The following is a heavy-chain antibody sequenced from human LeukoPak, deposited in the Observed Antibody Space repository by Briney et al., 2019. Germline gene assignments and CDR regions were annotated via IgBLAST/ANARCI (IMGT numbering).Heavy chain of an antibody. CDR1: GGPISSYY. D-gene: IGHD3-10*01. V-gene: IGHV4-4*07. J-gene: IGHJ5*02. CDR2: IYTSGST. CDR3: ARVYWNYYGSGSHNWFDP. Sequence: PSETLSLTCTVSGGPISSYYWSWIRQPAGKGLEWIGRIYTSGSTNYNPSLKSRATMSVDTSKNQFSLKLSSVTAADTAVYYCARVYWNYYGSGSHNWFDPWGQGTLVTVSS.